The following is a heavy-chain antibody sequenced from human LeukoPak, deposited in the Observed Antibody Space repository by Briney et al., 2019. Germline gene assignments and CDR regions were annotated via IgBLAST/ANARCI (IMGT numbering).Heavy chain of an antibody. D-gene: IGHD2-15*01. V-gene: IGHV1-69*06. CDR2: IIPTFGTA. J-gene: IGHJ3*02. Sequence: SVKVSCTASGGTFSSYAISWVRQAPGQGLEWMGGIIPTFGTANYAQKFQGRVTITADKSTSTAYMELSSLRSEDTAVYYCARDKALKGVAARYAFDIWGQGTMVTVSS. CDR3: ARDKALKGVAARYAFDI. CDR1: GGTFSSYA.